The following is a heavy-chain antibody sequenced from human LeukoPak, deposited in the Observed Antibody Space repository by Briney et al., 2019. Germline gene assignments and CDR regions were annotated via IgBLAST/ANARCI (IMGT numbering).Heavy chain of an antibody. CDR1: GDSFSDYF. V-gene: IGHV4-59*01. J-gene: IGHJ5*02. Sequence: SETLSLTCSVSGDSFSDYFWTWIRRPPGGRLGWIGHIYFRGTTKYNPPLNNRVTISVDTSKNQVYLTLTSVTAADTAVYYCARAMRWTSGPVELGWFDLWGQGTLVTVSS. D-gene: IGHD1-7*01. CDR2: IYFRGTT. CDR3: ARAMRWTSGPVELGWFDL.